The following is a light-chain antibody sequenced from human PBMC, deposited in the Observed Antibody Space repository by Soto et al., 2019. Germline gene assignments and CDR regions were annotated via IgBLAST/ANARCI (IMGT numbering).Light chain of an antibody. Sequence: ELVMTQSPVTLSEPPGERATFSCRARQSVSSSYLAWYQQKNGQAXRLXIYGASSRATGIPDRFSAIGSGTDFTINISGLKPEDGEVYDGQQYGTSTGTFSQGTKVDIK. CDR2: GAS. CDR3: QQYGTSTGT. CDR1: QSVSSSY. J-gene: IGKJ1*01. V-gene: IGKV3-20*01.